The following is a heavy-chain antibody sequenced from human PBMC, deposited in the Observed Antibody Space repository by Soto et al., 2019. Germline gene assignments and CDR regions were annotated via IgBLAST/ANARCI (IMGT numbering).Heavy chain of an antibody. V-gene: IGHV3-15*01. Sequence: GHFVESGGGFVKPGGSLTLSCAASGFTFSNVWLSWVRQGPGKGLEWLGRIKSRTESETTDYASPARGRFIISRDDSKNMLYLQLNSLKSEDTGVYYCVTVLPHANSWFDYWGQGTPVTVSS. D-gene: IGHD2-2*01. CDR3: VTVLPHANSWFDY. CDR1: GFTFSNVW. J-gene: IGHJ4*02. CDR2: IKSRTESETT.